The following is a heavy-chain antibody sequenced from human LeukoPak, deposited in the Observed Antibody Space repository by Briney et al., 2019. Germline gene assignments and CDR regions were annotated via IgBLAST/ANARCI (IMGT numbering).Heavy chain of an antibody. J-gene: IGHJ6*04. V-gene: IGHV3-21*01. CDR1: GFTFSSYS. D-gene: IGHD2-2*01. Sequence: PGGSLRLSCAASGFTFSSYSMNWVRQAPGKGLEWVSSISSSSSYIHYADSVKGRFTISRDNAKNSLYLQMNSLRAEDTAVYYCARSSLGMDVWGKGTTVTVSS. CDR2: ISSSSSYI. CDR3: ARSSLGMDV.